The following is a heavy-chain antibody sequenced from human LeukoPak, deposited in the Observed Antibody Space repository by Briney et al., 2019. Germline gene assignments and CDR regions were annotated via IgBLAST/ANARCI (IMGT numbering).Heavy chain of an antibody. CDR2: IIPILGIA. V-gene: IGHV1-69*04. CDR1: GGTFITYA. J-gene: IGHJ3*02. CDR3: AREEEDACDI. Sequence: ASVKVSCMDSGGTFITYAISWVRQAPGQGLEWMGRIIPILGIANYAQKFRGSVTITADKSPSTVYMELSSLRSEDTAVYYFAREEEDACDIWGQGTMVTVSS.